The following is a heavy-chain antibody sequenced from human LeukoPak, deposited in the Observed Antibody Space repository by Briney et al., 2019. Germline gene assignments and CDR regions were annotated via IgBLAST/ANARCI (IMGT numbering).Heavy chain of an antibody. D-gene: IGHD3-9*01. Sequence: ASVKVSCKASGYTFTSYDINWVRQATGQGLEWMGWMNPNSGNTGYAQKFQGRVTMTRNTSISTAYMELSSLRSEDTAVYYCARGGFHYDILTGPQRDWFDPWGQGTLVTVSS. CDR3: ARGGFHYDILTGPQRDWFDP. CDR1: GYTFTSYD. V-gene: IGHV1-8*01. J-gene: IGHJ5*02. CDR2: MNPNSGNT.